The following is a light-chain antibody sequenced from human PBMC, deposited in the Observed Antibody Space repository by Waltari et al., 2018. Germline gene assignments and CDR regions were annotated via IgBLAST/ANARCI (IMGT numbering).Light chain of an antibody. CDR3: SSHSLPNTCV. CDR2: DVN. V-gene: IGLV2-8*01. J-gene: IGLJ3*02. Sequence: QSALTQPPSASGSPGQSVTISCTGTINDMGFTNHVSWYQHHAGQAPKLIISDVNKRASGVPDRFSGSKSGNTSSLTVSGLQAEDEAIYYCSSHSLPNTCVFGGGTKLTAL. CDR1: INDMGFTNH.